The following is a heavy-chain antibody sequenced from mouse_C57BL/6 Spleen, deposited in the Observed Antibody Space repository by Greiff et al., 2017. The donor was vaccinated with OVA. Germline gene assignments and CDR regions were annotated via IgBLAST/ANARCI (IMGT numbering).Heavy chain of an antibody. Sequence: QVQLQQPGTELVKPGASVKLSCKASGYTFTSYWMHWVKQRPGQGLEWIGNINPSNGGTNYNEKFKSKATLTVDKSSSTAYMQLSSLTSEDSAVYYCARGIVTVTTVVPPWFAYWGQGTLVTVSA. CDR2: INPSNGGT. D-gene: IGHD1-1*01. J-gene: IGHJ3*01. CDR3: ARGIVTVTTVVPPWFAY. V-gene: IGHV1-53*01. CDR1: GYTFTSYW.